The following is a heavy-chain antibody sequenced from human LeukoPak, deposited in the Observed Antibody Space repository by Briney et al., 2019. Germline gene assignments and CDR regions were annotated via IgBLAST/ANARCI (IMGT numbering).Heavy chain of an antibody. CDR2: IYYSGIT. J-gene: IGHJ4*02. CDR3: AREGGPYRPLDY. CDR1: GGSISSGGYY. V-gene: IGHV4-31*03. Sequence: SQTLSLTCTVSGGSISSGGYYWNWIRQLPGKGLEWIGCIYYSGITYYNPSLKSRLTISVDTSQNQFSLNLNSVTAADTAVFYCAREGGPYRPLDYSGQGTLVTVAS.